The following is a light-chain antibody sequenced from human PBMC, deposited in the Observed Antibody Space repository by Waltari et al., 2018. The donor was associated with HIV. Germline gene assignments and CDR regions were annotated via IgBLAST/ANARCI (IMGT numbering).Light chain of an antibody. Sequence: QSALTQPASVSGSPGQANTISCTGTSSNVGSDDLGSWYQQHPGEAPKLIIYEVTKRPSGVSTRFSCSKSGNTASLTISGLQAEDEADYYCCSCPRSGIRYVFGTGTKLTVL. J-gene: IGLJ1*01. CDR2: EVT. CDR3: CSCPRSGIRYV. CDR1: SSNVGSDDL. V-gene: IGLV2-23*02.